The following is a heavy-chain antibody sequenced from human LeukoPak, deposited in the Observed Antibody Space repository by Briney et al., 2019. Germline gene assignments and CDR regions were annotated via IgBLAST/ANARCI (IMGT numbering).Heavy chain of an antibody. CDR1: GFTFTSYG. V-gene: IGHV3-30*18. Sequence: GGSLRLSCAASGFTFTSYGMHWVRQAPGKGLEWVAVISYDGSNKYYADSVKGRFTISRDNSKNTLYLQMNSLRAEDTAVYYCAKGVGLRGSYSDYWGQGTLVTVSS. J-gene: IGHJ4*02. CDR3: AKGVGLRGSYSDY. CDR2: ISYDGSNK. D-gene: IGHD3-16*01.